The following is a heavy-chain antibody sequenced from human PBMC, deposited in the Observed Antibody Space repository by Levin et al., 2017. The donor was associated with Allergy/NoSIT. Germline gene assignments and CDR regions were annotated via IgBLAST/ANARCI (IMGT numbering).Heavy chain of an antibody. CDR1: GFTFSSYS. V-gene: IGHV3-21*01. J-gene: IGHJ3*02. D-gene: IGHD6-19*01. CDR2: ISSSSSYI. Sequence: GESLKISCAASGFTFSSYSMNWVRQAPGKGLEWVSSISSSSSYIYYADSVKGRFTISRDNAKNSLYLQMNSLRAEDTAVYYCVPQWRSAFDIWGQGTMVTVSS. CDR3: VPQWRSAFDI.